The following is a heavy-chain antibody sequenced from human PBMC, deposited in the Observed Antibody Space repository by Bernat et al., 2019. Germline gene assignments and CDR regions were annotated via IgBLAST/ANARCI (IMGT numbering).Heavy chain of an antibody. CDR1: GFSFSTFG. CDR3: VRLNIWVRFDY. V-gene: IGHV3-23*01. D-gene: IGHD3-16*01. CDR2: IGTTGGNT. Sequence: EVQLLESGGGLVQPGGSLRLSCAASGFSFSTFGMSWVRQAPGRGLEWVSDIGTTGGNTYYADPVRGRFTITRDNSMNMGFLRMDSLGGEDTAVYYSVRLNIWVRFDYWGQGTLVTVSS. J-gene: IGHJ4*02.